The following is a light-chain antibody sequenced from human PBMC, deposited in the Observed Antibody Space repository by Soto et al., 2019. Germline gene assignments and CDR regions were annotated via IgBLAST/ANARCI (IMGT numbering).Light chain of an antibody. V-gene: IGKV3-20*01. CDR3: QQYDTAPLT. Sequence: EIVLTQSPGTLSLSPGEGATLSCRASQSVPKNYLGWYKQKTGQAPRLLIYDVSNIATDVPDRFIGSGSETDFTLTISGLEREDFAVYYCQQYDTAPLTFGGGTKLEMK. J-gene: IGKJ4*01. CDR2: DVS. CDR1: QSVPKNY.